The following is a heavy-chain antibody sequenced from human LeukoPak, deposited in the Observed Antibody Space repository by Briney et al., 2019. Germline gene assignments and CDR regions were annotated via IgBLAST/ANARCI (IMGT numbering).Heavy chain of an antibody. CDR3: ARGSEYDSSGYLGP. CDR2: IYYSGST. CDR1: GGSISSGDYY. Sequence: PSQTLSLTCTVSGGSISSGDYYWSWIRQPPGKGLEWIGYIYYSGSTYYNPSLKSRVTMSVDTSKNQFSLKLSSVTAADTAVYYCARGSEYDSSGYLGPWGQGTLVTVSS. D-gene: IGHD3-22*01. V-gene: IGHV4-30-4*01. J-gene: IGHJ5*02.